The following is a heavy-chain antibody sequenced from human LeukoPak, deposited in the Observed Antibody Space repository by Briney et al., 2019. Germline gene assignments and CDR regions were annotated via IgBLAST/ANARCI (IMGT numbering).Heavy chain of an antibody. CDR2: ISWNSGSI. CDR1: GFTFDDYA. J-gene: IGHJ4*02. CDR3: AREGMIVAIDY. D-gene: IGHD3-22*01. V-gene: IGHV3-9*01. Sequence: GGSLRLSCIASGFTFDDYAMHWVRQAPGKGLEWVSGISWNSGSIGYADSVKGRFTISRDNAMNTLYLQMNSLRAEDTAVYYCAREGMIVAIDYWGQGTLVTVPS.